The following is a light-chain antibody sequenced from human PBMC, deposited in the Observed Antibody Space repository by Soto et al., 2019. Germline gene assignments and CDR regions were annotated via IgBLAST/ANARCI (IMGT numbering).Light chain of an antibody. CDR1: QSVSSS. J-gene: IGKJ1*01. CDR3: QQYKDWPPWT. CDR2: GAS. V-gene: IGKV3-15*01. Sequence: EIVMTQSPATLSASPGERVALSCRASQSVSSSLAWYQKKPGQPLRLLIYGASTRATGIPARFSGSGSGTEFTLTISSLQSEDFAVYYCQQYKDWPPWTFGQGTKVEIE.